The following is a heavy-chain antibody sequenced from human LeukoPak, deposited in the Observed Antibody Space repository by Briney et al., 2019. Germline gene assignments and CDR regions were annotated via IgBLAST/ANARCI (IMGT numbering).Heavy chain of an antibody. V-gene: IGHV3-33*06. CDR3: AKDEYDFWSGQTAFDI. Sequence: GGSLRLCCAASGFTFSSYGMHWVRQAPGKGLEWVAVIWYDGSNKYYADSMKGRFTISRDNSKNTLYLQMNSLRAADTAVYYCAKDEYDFWSGQTAFDIWGQGTMVTVSS. CDR2: IWYDGSNK. CDR1: GFTFSSYG. D-gene: IGHD3-3*01. J-gene: IGHJ3*02.